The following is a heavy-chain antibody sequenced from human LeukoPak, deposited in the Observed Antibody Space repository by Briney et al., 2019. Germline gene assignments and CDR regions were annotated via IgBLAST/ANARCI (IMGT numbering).Heavy chain of an antibody. D-gene: IGHD6-13*01. J-gene: IGHJ5*02. CDR1: GYTFTSYY. CDR3: ARVGSWYGNWFDP. CDR2: INPNSGGT. Sequence: ASVKVSCKASGYTFTSYYKHWVRQAPGQGLEWMGWINPNSGGTNYAQKFQGRVTMTRDTSISTAYMELSRLRSDDTAVYYCARVGSWYGNWFDPWGQGTLVTVSS. V-gene: IGHV1-2*02.